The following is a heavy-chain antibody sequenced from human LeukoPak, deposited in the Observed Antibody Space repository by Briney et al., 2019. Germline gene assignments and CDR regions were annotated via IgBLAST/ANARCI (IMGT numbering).Heavy chain of an antibody. CDR3: ARVWVDSSSPDYFDY. J-gene: IGHJ4*02. V-gene: IGHV3-21*01. Sequence: GGSLRLSCAASGFTFSSYSMNWVRQAPGKGLEWVSSISSSSSYIYYADSVKGRFTISRDNAKNSLYLQMNSLRAEDTAVCYCARVWVDSSSPDYFDYWGQGTLVTVSS. D-gene: IGHD6-13*01. CDR1: GFTFSSYS. CDR2: ISSSSSYI.